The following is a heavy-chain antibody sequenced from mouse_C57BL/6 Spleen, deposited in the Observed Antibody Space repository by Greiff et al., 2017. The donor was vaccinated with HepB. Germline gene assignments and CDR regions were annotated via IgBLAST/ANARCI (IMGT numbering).Heavy chain of an antibody. CDR1: GFTFTDYY. Sequence: EVQLQQSGGGLVQPGGSLSLSCAASGFTFTDYYMSWVRQPPGKALEWLGFIRNKANGYTTEYSASVKGRFTISRDNSQSILYLQMNALRAEDSATYYCARHYFDYWGQGTTLTVSS. J-gene: IGHJ2*01. CDR3: ARHYFDY. V-gene: IGHV7-3*01. CDR2: IRNKANGYTT.